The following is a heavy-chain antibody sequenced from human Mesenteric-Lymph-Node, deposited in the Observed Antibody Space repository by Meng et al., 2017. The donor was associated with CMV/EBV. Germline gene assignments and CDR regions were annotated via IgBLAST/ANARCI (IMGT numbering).Heavy chain of an antibody. CDR1: GDTFSYA. J-gene: IGHJ4*02. Sequence: CKASGDTFSYAIHWVRQAPGQGLGWMGGIIPILGTATYAQKFRGRVTITADKSTNTAYMELSSLKSEDTAVYYCAGWRGVTATSWLDYWGQGTLVTVSS. V-gene: IGHV1-69*06. CDR2: IIPILGTA. D-gene: IGHD2-21*02. CDR3: AGWRGVTATSWLDY.